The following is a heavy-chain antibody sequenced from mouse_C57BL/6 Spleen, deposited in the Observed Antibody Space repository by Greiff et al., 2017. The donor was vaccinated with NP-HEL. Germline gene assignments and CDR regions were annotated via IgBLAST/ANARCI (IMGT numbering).Heavy chain of an antibody. CDR2: IDPETGGT. J-gene: IGHJ2*01. CDR3: TREVAPYYFDY. Sequence: LVESGAELVRPGASVTLSCKASGYTFTDYEMHWVKQTPVHGLEWIGAIDPETGGTAYNQKFKGKAILTADKSSSTAYMELRSLTSEDSAVYYCTREVAPYYFDYWGQGTTLTVSS. V-gene: IGHV1-15*01. CDR1: GYTFTDYE. D-gene: IGHD1-1*01.